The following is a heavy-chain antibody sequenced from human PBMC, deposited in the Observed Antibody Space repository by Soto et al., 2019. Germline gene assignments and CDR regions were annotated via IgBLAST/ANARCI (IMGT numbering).Heavy chain of an antibody. Sequence: GGSLRLSCAASGFTFSSYWMSWVRQAPGKGLEWVANIKQDGSEKYYVDSVKGRFTISRDNAKNSLYLQMNSLRAEDTAVYYCASIAVAGTSTAFDIWGQGTMVTVSS. V-gene: IGHV3-7*03. CDR1: GFTFSSYW. J-gene: IGHJ3*02. CDR2: IKQDGSEK. D-gene: IGHD6-19*01. CDR3: ASIAVAGTSTAFDI.